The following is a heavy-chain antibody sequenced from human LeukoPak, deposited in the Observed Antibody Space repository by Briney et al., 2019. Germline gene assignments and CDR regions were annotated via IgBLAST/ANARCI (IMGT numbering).Heavy chain of an antibody. Sequence: PGGSLRLSCAASGFTFNSYWMHWVRQDPGKGPVWVSRINSDGSSTAYADSVRGRFTISRDNAKNTLYLEINSLRAEDTAVYYCARDRMGAGPTTLDYWGQGTLVTVSS. CDR2: INSDGSST. CDR3: ARDRMGAGPTTLDY. D-gene: IGHD1-26*01. V-gene: IGHV3-74*01. J-gene: IGHJ4*02. CDR1: GFTFNSYW.